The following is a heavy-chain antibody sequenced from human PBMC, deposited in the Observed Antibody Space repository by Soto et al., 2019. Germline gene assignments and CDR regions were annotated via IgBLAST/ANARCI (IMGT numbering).Heavy chain of an antibody. D-gene: IGHD6-13*01. CDR2: IKSKTDGGTT. V-gene: IGHV3-15*01. Sequence: EVQLVESGGGLVKPGGSLRLSCAASGFTFSNAWMSWVRQAPGKGLEWVGRIKSKTDGGTTDYAAPVKGRFTISRDDSKNTLDLQMNSLKTEDTAVYYCTTYSSSWKFDYWGQGTLVTVSS. CDR3: TTYSSSWKFDY. J-gene: IGHJ4*02. CDR1: GFTFSNAW.